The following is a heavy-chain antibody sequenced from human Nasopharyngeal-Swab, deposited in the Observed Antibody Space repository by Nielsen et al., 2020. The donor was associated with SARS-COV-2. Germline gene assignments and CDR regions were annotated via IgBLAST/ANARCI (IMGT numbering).Heavy chain of an antibody. J-gene: IGHJ6*03. Sequence: GGSLRLYCATSGFTVRIYGMHWVRQAPGKGLEGVAVTSFDGSNKSYADSVKGRFTISKDYAQNTLYLHMNSLRAEDTAVYYCAKGLRVGSAYYFYYYMDVWGKGTTVTVSS. CDR1: GFTVRIYG. CDR2: TSFDGSNK. D-gene: IGHD1-26*01. V-gene: IGHV3-30*05. CDR3: AKGLRVGSAYYFYYYMDV.